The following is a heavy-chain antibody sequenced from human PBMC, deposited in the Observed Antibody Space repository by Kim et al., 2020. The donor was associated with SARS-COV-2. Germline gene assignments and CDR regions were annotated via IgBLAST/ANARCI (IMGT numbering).Heavy chain of an antibody. CDR2: INHSGST. Sequence: SETLSLTCAVYGGSFSGYYWSWIRQPPGKGLEWIGEINHSGSTNYNPSLKSRVTISADTSKNQFSLKLSSVTAADTAAYYCARVRSSGWAVHLVYYFDYWGQGTLVTVSS. D-gene: IGHD6-19*01. CDR1: GGSFSGYY. CDR3: ARVRSSGWAVHLVYYFDY. J-gene: IGHJ4*02. V-gene: IGHV4-34*01.